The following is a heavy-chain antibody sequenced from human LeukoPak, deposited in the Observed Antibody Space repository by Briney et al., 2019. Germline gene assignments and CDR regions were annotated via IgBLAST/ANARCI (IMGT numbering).Heavy chain of an antibody. D-gene: IGHD5-24*01. V-gene: IGHV1-69*13. J-gene: IGHJ4*02. CDR1: GGTFSSYA. CDR2: IIPIFGTA. CDR3: ARVSGPRFAEKLDY. Sequence: SVKVSCKASGGTFSSYAISWVRQAPGQGLEWMGGIIPIFGTANYAQKFQGRVTITADESTSTAYMELSSLRSEDTAVYYCARVSGPRFAEKLDYWGQGSLVTVSS.